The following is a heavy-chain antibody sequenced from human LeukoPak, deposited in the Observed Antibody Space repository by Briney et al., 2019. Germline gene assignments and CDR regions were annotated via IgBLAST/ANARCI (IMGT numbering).Heavy chain of an antibody. D-gene: IGHD3-9*01. CDR2: IYPGDSDT. Sequence: GESLKISCKGSGYSFTSYWIGWVRQMPGKGLEWMGIIYPGDSDTRYSPSFQGQVTISADKSISTAYLQWSSLKASDTAMYYCARPLDYDILTGYPHAFDIWGQGTMVTVSS. CDR1: GYSFTSYW. CDR3: ARPLDYDILTGYPHAFDI. V-gene: IGHV5-51*01. J-gene: IGHJ3*02.